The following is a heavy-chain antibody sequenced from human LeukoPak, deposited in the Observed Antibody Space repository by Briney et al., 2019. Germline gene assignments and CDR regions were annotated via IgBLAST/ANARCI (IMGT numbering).Heavy chain of an antibody. CDR1: GGTFSSYA. Sequence: GASVKVSCKASGGTFSSYAISWVRQAPGQGLEWMGGIIPIFGTANYAQKFPGRVTITADKSTSTAYMELSSLRSEDTAVYYCARGTPPHYYGDLDYWGQGTLVTVSS. CDR3: ARGTPPHYYGDLDY. D-gene: IGHD4-17*01. V-gene: IGHV1-69*06. J-gene: IGHJ4*02. CDR2: IIPIFGTA.